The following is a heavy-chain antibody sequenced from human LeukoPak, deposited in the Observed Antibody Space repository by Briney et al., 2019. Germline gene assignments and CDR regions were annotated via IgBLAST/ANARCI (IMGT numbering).Heavy chain of an antibody. CDR1: GFTFSSYG. Sequence: GGSLRLSCEASGFTFSSYGMHWVRQAPGKGLEWVAFIRSDGGIKYYADSVKGRFTISRDNSKNTLYLQVNSLRAEDTAVYFCAKDVPAAYFDYWGQGTLVTVSS. CDR3: AKDVPAAYFDY. V-gene: IGHV3-30*02. D-gene: IGHD2-2*01. CDR2: IRSDGGIK. J-gene: IGHJ4*02.